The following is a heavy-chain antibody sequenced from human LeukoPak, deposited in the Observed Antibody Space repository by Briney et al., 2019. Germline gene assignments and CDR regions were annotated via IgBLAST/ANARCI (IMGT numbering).Heavy chain of an antibody. D-gene: IGHD3-22*01. CDR2: INSDGINT. V-gene: IGHV3-74*01. Sequence: TGGSLRLSCAASGFTFSNYWMHWVRQAPGKGLVWVSRINSDGINTSYADSVKGRFTISRDNAKNTLNLQMNSLRAEDTAVYYCARDLGQYYDTSDNWFDPWGQGTQVTVSS. CDR3: ARDLGQYYDTSDNWFDP. J-gene: IGHJ5*02. CDR1: GFTFSNYW.